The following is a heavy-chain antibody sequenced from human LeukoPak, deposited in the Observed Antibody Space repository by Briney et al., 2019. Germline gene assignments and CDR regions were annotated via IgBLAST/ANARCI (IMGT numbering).Heavy chain of an antibody. D-gene: IGHD1-26*01. CDR3: AREYSGSYYSSAFDI. V-gene: IGHV4-31*02. CDR2: IYYSGST. J-gene: IGHJ3*02. Sequence: SWVRQAPGKGLEWIAYIYYSGSTYYNPSLKSRVTISIDTSKNQFSLKLSSVTAADTAVYYCAREYSGSYYSSAFDIWGQGTMVTVSS.